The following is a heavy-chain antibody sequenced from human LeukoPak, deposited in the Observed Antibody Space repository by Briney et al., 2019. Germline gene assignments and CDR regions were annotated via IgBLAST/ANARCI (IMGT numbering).Heavy chain of an antibody. CDR3: AGSYGSGTYPIDY. CDR1: GFSFDDYA. Sequence: GGSLRLSCAASGFSFDDYAMHWVRQTPGRGLEWVSGITWNSGSMAYADSVKGRFTITRDNAKNSLDLEMNSLRAEDTAVYFCAGSYGSGTYPIDYWGQGTLLTVSS. D-gene: IGHD3-10*01. J-gene: IGHJ4*02. V-gene: IGHV3-9*01. CDR2: ITWNSGSM.